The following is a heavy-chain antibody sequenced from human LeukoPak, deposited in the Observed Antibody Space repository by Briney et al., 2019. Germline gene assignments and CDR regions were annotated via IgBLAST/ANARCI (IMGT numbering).Heavy chain of an antibody. CDR1: GFTFETYE. D-gene: IGHD2/OR15-2a*01. CDR2: IAGGGDTI. Sequence: GGSLRLSCAASGFTFETYEMNWVRQAPGKGLEWISYIAGGGDTIYYADSVKGRFTISRDNAKNSLYLQMNSLRADDTAVYYCARERTTIVSGTTIGAYWGQGTLVTVSS. J-gene: IGHJ4*02. CDR3: ARERTTIVSGTTIGAY. V-gene: IGHV3-48*03.